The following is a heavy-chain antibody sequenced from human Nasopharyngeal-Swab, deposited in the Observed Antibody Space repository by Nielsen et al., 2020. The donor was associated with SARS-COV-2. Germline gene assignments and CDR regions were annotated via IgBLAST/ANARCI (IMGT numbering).Heavy chain of an antibody. Sequence: GESLKISCEASGFTFSSYAMSWVRQAPGKGLEWVSGISFGGVTTYYADSVKGRFTISRDNSKNTLYLQMNRLRAEDTAVYYCAKVGGGVDYWGQGTLVTVSS. D-gene: IGHD3-16*01. CDR1: GFTFSSYA. CDR2: ISFGGVTT. V-gene: IGHV3-23*01. CDR3: AKVGGGVDY. J-gene: IGHJ4*02.